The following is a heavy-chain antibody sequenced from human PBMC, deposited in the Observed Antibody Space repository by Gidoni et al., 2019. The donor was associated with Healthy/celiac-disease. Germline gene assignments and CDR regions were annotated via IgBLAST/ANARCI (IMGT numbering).Heavy chain of an antibody. CDR1: VFTFSSFS. CDR2: ISSSSSYI. Sequence: EVQLVESGGGLVKPGGSLRLSCAASVFTFSSFSMNWVRQAPGKGLEWVSSISSSSSYIYYADSVKGRFTISRDNAKNSLYLQMNSLRAEDTAVYYCARGLAAAGTFDYWGQGTLVTVSS. CDR3: ARGLAAAGTFDY. D-gene: IGHD6-13*01. V-gene: IGHV3-21*01. J-gene: IGHJ4*02.